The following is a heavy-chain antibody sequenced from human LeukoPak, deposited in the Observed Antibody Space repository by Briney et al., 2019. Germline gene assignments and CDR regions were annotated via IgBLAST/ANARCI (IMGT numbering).Heavy chain of an antibody. Sequence: GGSLRLSCAASGFTFSSYAMHWVRQAPGKGLEWVAFIRYDGSNKYYADSVKGRFTISRDNSKNTLYLQMNSLRAEDTAVYYCAKLSYYDSSGYFSWGQGTLVTVSS. CDR3: AKLSYYDSSGYFS. CDR1: GFTFSSYA. D-gene: IGHD3-22*01. CDR2: IRYDGSNK. V-gene: IGHV3-30*02. J-gene: IGHJ5*02.